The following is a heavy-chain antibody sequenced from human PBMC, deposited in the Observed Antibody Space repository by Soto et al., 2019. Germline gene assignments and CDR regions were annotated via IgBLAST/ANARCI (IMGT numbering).Heavy chain of an antibody. D-gene: IGHD5-12*01. CDR2: INPNSGAT. CDR3: ARESGGATATLDYYYFYMDV. CDR1: GDTFSDYY. Sequence: QVQLVQSGAEVRKPGASVTVSCRTSGDTFSDYYIHWVRQDPGQGLEWMGCINPNSGATNYAQKFRGWVTMTRDTSIRTVYMQLSRLRSDDTAVYYCARESGGATATLDYYYFYMDVWGTGTTVTVSS. J-gene: IGHJ6*03. V-gene: IGHV1-2*04.